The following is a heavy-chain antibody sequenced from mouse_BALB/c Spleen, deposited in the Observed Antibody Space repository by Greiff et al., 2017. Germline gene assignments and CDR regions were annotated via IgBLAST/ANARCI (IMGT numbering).Heavy chain of an antibody. D-gene: IGHD2-14*01. CDR1: GYTFTSYT. CDR3: ARRYRYDGGDY. Sequence: QVQLKESAAELARPGASVKMSCKASGYTFTSYTMHWVKQRPGQGLEWIGYINPSSGYTEYNQKFKDKTTLTADKSSSTAYMQLSSLTSEDSAVYYCARRYRYDGGDYWGQGTTLTVSS. V-gene: IGHV1-4*02. J-gene: IGHJ2*01. CDR2: INPSSGYT.